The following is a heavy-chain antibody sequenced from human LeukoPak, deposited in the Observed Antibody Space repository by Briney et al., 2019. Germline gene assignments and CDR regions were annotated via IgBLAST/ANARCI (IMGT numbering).Heavy chain of an antibody. V-gene: IGHV4-59*01. J-gene: IGHJ4*02. CDR3: ARWAYGSGSYFYFDY. CDR2: IYYSGST. D-gene: IGHD3-10*01. Sequence: PSETLSLTCTVSGGSISSYYWSWIRQPPGKGLEWIGYIYYSGSTKYNPSLKSRVTISVDTSKNQFSLKLSSVTAADTAVYYCARWAYGSGSYFYFDYWGQGTLVTVSX. CDR1: GGSISSYY.